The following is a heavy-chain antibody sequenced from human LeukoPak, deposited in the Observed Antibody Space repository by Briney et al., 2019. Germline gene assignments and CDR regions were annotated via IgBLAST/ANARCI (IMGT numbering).Heavy chain of an antibody. V-gene: IGHV3-21*01. CDR3: VRGGYRGFDYEY. D-gene: IGHD5-12*01. CDR2: ISPDSNYK. Sequence: GESQRLSCAASGFTFSTYSMNWLRLAPGKGLEWVSSISPDSNYKYYVDSVKGRFTISRDNAKSSLYLQMNSLRAEDTAVYYCVRGGYRGFDYEYWGQGTLVTVSS. CDR1: GFTFSTYS. J-gene: IGHJ4*02.